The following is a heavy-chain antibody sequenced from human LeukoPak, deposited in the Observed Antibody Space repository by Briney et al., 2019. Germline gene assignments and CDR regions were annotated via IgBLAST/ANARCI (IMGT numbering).Heavy chain of an antibody. D-gene: IGHD2-15*01. Sequence: SETLSLTCTVSGGSISSYYWSWIRQPPGKGLEWLVYIHYSGSTNYNPSLKSRVTISGDTSQNQFSLKLNSVTAADTAMYYCARAFGCYPGIYGFYTWGQGTMVTVSS. CDR3: ARAFGCYPGIYGFYT. J-gene: IGHJ3*02. CDR1: GGSISSYY. CDR2: IHYSGST. V-gene: IGHV4-59*01.